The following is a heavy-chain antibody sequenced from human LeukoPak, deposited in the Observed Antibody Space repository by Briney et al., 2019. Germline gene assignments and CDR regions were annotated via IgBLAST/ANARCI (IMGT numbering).Heavy chain of an antibody. CDR2: INPNSGGT. Sequence: ASVKVSCKASGYTFTDYYMNWVRQAPGQGLEWMGWINPNSGGTNSAQKFQGRVTMTTDTSISTAYMELSRLRSDDTAVYYCARQGDEASDIWAKGQWSPSLQ. J-gene: IGHJ3*02. D-gene: IGHD3-10*01. CDR3: ARQGDEASDI. V-gene: IGHV1-2*02. CDR1: GYTFTDYY.